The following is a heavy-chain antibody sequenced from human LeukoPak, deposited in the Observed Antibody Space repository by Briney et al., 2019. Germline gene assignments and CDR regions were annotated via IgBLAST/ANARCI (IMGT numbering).Heavy chain of an antibody. Sequence: GGSLRLSCAASGFTFSSYAMSWVRQAPGKGLEWVSAISGSGGSTYYADSVKGRFTISRDNSKNTLYLQMNSLRAEDTAVYYCARESREKSYGYDAYDIWGQGTLVTVSS. D-gene: IGHD3-16*01. V-gene: IGHV3-23*01. CDR3: ARESREKSYGYDAYDI. CDR2: ISGSGGST. J-gene: IGHJ3*02. CDR1: GFTFSSYA.